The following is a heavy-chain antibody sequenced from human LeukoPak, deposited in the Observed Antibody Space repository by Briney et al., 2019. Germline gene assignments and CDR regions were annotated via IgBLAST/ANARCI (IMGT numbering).Heavy chain of an antibody. Sequence: SETLSLTCTVSGGFISSYYWSWIRQPPGKGLEWIGYIYYSGSTNYNPSLKSRVTISVDTSKNQFSLKLSSVTAADTAVYYCARSVLVWFPSYYFDYWGQGTLVTVSS. V-gene: IGHV4-59*01. CDR2: IYYSGST. J-gene: IGHJ4*02. D-gene: IGHD3-10*01. CDR3: ARSVLVWFPSYYFDY. CDR1: GGFISSYY.